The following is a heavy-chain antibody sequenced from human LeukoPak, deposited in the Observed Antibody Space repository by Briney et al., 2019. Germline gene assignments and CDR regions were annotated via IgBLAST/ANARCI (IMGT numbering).Heavy chain of an antibody. V-gene: IGHV1-2*02. CDR1: GYTFTGHY. CDR3: ATYPHFHYCSGGSCYDY. Sequence: ASVKVSCKASGYTFTGHYMHWVRQAPGQGLEWMGWINPNSGGTNYAQKFQGRVTMTRDTSISTAYMELSRLRSDGTAVYYCATYPHFHYCSGGSCYDYWGQGTLVTVSS. J-gene: IGHJ4*02. D-gene: IGHD2-15*01. CDR2: INPNSGGT.